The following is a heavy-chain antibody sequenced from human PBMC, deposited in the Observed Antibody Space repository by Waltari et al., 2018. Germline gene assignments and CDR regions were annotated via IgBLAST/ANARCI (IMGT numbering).Heavy chain of an antibody. V-gene: IGHV1-2*06. CDR3: AREGTSSGWYSVDY. CDR2: INPNSGGT. CDR1: GYTFTGYY. D-gene: IGHD6-19*01. Sequence: QVQLVQSGAEVKKPGASVKVSCKASGYTFTGYYMHWVRQAPGQGLEWMGRINPNSGGTNYAQKFQGRVTMTRDTSISKAYMALSSLRSDDTAVYYCAREGTSSGWYSVDYWGQGTLVTVSS. J-gene: IGHJ4*02.